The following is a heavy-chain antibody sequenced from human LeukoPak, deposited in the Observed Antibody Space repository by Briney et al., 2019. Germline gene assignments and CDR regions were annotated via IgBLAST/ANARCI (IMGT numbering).Heavy chain of an antibody. CDR3: ARSDPNCSSTSCYSPSDAFDI. Sequence: ASVKVSCKASGYTFTSYYMHWVRQAPGQGLEWMGIINPSGGSTSYAQKLQGRVTMTRDMSTSTVYMELSSLRSEDTAVYYCARSDPNCSSTSCYSPSDAFDIWGQGTMVTVSS. CDR1: GYTFTSYY. J-gene: IGHJ3*02. D-gene: IGHD2-2*01. CDR2: INPSGGST. V-gene: IGHV1-46*01.